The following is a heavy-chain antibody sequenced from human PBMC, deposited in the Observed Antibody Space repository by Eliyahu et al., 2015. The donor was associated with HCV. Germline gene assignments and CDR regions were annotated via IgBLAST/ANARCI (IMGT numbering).Heavy chain of an antibody. V-gene: IGHV1-3*01. CDR1: GYXFTXYA. Sequence: QVQLVQSGAEVKKPGASVKVSCKASGYXFTXYAMHXVRQAPGQRLEWMGWINAGNGNTKYSQKFQGRVTITRDTSASTAYMELSSLRSEDTAVYYCARDRDLGYRIVVVPAAMFKVSGMDVWGQGTTVTVSS. J-gene: IGHJ6*02. CDR2: INAGNGNT. D-gene: IGHD2-2*01. CDR3: ARDRDLGYRIVVVPAAMFKVSGMDV.